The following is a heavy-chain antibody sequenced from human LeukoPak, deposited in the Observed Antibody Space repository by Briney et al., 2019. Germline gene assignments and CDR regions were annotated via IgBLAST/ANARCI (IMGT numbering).Heavy chain of an antibody. Sequence: GGSLRLSCAASGFTFSSYSMNWVRQAPGKGLEWVSSISSSSSYIYYADSVKGRFTISRDNAKNSLYLQMNSLRAEDTAVYYCAKDLWGTTGVSFYIWGQGTMVTVSS. CDR2: ISSSSSYI. D-gene: IGHD3-16*01. CDR1: GFTFSSYS. V-gene: IGHV3-21*01. CDR3: AKDLWGTTGVSFYI. J-gene: IGHJ3*02.